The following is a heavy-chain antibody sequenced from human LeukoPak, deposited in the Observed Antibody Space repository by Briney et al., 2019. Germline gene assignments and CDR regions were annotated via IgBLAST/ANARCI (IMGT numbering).Heavy chain of an antibody. V-gene: IGHV5-51*01. D-gene: IGHD6-6*01. CDR2: IYPGDSDT. CDR3: ARTTGQLGNYYYYCMDV. J-gene: IGHJ6*03. CDR1: GYSFTSYW. Sequence: GESLKISCKGSGYSFTSYWIGWVRQMPGKGLEWMGIIYPGDSDTRYSPSFQGQVPISADKSIGTAYLQWSSLKASDTAMYYCARTTGQLGNYYYYCMDVSGKGTTVTVSS.